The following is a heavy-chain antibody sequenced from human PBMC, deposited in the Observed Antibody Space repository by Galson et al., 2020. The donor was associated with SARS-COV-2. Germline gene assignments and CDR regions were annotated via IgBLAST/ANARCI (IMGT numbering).Heavy chain of an antibody. Sequence: GGSLRLSCEASGITFSNYVMNWVRQAPGKGLEWVSGIRISGDSTYHADSVKGRFTISRDNSKDTLYLQMNSLRAEDTAIYYCAKQYGMHFYDTTGSYFDAWGQGTLVTVSS. CDR1: GITFSNYV. D-gene: IGHD3-22*01. V-gene: IGHV3-23*01. CDR2: IRISGDST. CDR3: AKQYGMHFYDTTGSYFDA. J-gene: IGHJ4*02.